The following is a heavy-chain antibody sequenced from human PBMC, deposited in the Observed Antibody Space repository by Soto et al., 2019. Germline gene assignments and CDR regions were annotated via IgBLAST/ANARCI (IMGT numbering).Heavy chain of an antibody. Sequence: SETLSLTCTVSGGSISSGDYYWSWIRQPPGKGLEWIGYIYYSGSTYYNPSLKSRVTISVDTSKNQFSLKLSSVTAADTAVYYCARDGDYYDSSGYYWRYFDYWGQGTLVTVS. CDR3: ARDGDYYDSSGYYWRYFDY. D-gene: IGHD3-22*01. CDR2: IYYSGST. V-gene: IGHV4-30-4*01. CDR1: GGSISSGDYY. J-gene: IGHJ4*02.